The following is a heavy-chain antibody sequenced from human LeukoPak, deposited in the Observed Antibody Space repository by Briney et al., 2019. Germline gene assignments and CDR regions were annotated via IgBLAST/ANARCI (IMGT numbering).Heavy chain of an antibody. J-gene: IGHJ4*02. CDR1: GLTVSGTH. D-gene: IGHD6-19*01. CDR2: IYSGGST. V-gene: IGHV3-53*01. Sequence: GGSLRLSCAASGLTVSGTHMSWVRRAPGKGLEWVSVIYSGGSTYYANSVKGRFTISRDNSKNTLYLQMNSLRAEDTAVYYCAKVLQQWPVTYYFDYWGQGTLVTVSS. CDR3: AKVLQQWPVTYYFDY.